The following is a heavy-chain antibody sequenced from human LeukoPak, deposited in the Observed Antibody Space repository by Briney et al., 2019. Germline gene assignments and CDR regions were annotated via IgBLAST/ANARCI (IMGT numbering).Heavy chain of an antibody. CDR3: ASVGGSYFAFDI. J-gene: IGHJ3*02. D-gene: IGHD1-26*01. CDR2: IYHSGST. CDR1: GYSISSGYY. Sequence: PSETLSLTCTVSGYSISSGYYWGWIRQPPGKGLEWIGSIYHSGSTYHNPSLKSRVTISVDTSKNKFSLKLSSVTAADTAVYYCASVGGSYFAFDIWGQGTMVTVSS. V-gene: IGHV4-38-2*02.